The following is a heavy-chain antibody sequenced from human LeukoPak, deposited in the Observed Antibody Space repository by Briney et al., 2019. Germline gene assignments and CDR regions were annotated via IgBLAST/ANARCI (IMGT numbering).Heavy chain of an antibody. V-gene: IGHV6-1*01. Sequence: SQTLSLTCAISGDSVSNTVTSWNWLRQSPSRGLEWLGRTYYRTKWYYDYAVSVQSRSTISADTSRNQVSLQLNSLTPEDTAVYYCARGAHGSYVSVFDTWGQGTLATGSS. CDR2: TYYRTKWYY. D-gene: IGHD5/OR15-5a*01. J-gene: IGHJ5*02. CDR3: ARGAHGSYVSVFDT. CDR1: GDSVSNTVTS.